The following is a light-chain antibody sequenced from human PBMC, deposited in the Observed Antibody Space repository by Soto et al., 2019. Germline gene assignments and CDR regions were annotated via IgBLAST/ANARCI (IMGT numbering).Light chain of an antibody. CDR3: QQYGSSPLT. Sequence: EIVLTQSPGTLSLSPGERATLSCRASQNVYNNYLAWYQQKPGQAPRLLINGASSRATGIPDRFSASGSGTDFTLTISRLEPEDFAVYYCQQYGSSPLTFGGGTKVAIQ. CDR2: GAS. V-gene: IGKV3-20*01. J-gene: IGKJ4*01. CDR1: QNVYNNY.